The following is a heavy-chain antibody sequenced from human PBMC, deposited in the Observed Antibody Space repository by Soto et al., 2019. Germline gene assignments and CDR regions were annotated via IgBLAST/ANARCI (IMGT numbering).Heavy chain of an antibody. D-gene: IGHD6-19*01. V-gene: IGHV3-48*02. CDR1: GFTFSTDS. CDR3: ARFFGSGFDY. J-gene: IGHJ4*02. CDR2: ISTSGATR. Sequence: EVQLVESGGGLVQPGGYLRLSCVASGFTFSTDSMNWVRQAPGKGLEWVAHISTSGATRYYADSVKGRFTISRDNAMTSLYLQMDSRRNGDTAVYYCARFFGSGFDYWGQGTLVTVSS.